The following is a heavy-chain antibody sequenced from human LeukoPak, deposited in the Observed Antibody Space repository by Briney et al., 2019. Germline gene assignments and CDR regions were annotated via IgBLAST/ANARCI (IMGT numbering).Heavy chain of an antibody. Sequence: PSETLSLTCTVSGGSISSYYWSWIRQPAGKGLEWIGRIYTSGSTNHNPSLTSRVTMSVDTSKNQFSLKLSSVTAADTAVYYCARDKSYNWFDPWGQGTLVTVSS. V-gene: IGHV4-4*07. CDR1: GGSISSYY. D-gene: IGHD3-10*01. CDR2: IYTSGST. CDR3: ARDKSYNWFDP. J-gene: IGHJ5*02.